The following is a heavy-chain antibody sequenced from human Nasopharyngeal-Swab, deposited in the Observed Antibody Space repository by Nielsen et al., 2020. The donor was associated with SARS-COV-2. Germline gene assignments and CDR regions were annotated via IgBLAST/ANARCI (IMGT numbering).Heavy chain of an antibody. V-gene: IGHV4-61*02. CDR2: IYTSGST. D-gene: IGHD6-19*01. CDR1: GGSISSGSYY. CDR3: ARGGWLDY. J-gene: IGHJ4*02. Sequence: LSCTVSGGSISSGSYYWSWIRQPAGKGLEWIGRIYTSGSTNYNPSLKSRVTISVDTSKNQFSLKLSSVTAADTAVYYCARGGWLDYWGQGTLVTVSS.